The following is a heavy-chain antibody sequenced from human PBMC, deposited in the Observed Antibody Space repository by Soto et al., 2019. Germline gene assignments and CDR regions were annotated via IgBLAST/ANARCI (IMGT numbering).Heavy chain of an antibody. CDR3: AREAVAAAGTDNWFDP. D-gene: IGHD6-13*01. J-gene: IGHJ5*02. CDR1: ADTFTSYY. Sequence: GASVKVSCKAPADTFTSYYIHWVRQAPGHGLEWMGWINTGNTNTRYSRKFQGRVTITRDTSATTAYMELNSLRSEGTAVYYCAREAVAAAGTDNWFDPWGQGTLVTVSS. V-gene: IGHV1-3*04. CDR2: INTGNTNT.